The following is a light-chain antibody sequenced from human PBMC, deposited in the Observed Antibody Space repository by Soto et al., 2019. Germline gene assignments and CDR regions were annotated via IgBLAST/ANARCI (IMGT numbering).Light chain of an antibody. CDR1: SSDVGGYNY. V-gene: IGLV2-14*03. J-gene: IGLJ1*01. CDR2: DVG. Sequence: QSALTQPASVSGSPGQSITISCTGTSSDVGGYNYVSWYQHHPGKAPKLMIYDVGNRPSGVSNRFSGSKSGNTASLTISGXXAEDEADYYCSSYTSSSTLYVFGTGTKVTVL. CDR3: SSYTSSSTLYV.